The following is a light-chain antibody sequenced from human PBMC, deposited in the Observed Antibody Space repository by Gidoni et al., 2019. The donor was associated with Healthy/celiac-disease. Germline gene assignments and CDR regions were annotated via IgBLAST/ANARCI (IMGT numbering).Light chain of an antibody. CDR3: QQYGSSLIFT. J-gene: IGKJ3*01. CDR1: QSFSSSY. V-gene: IGKV3-20*01. CDR2: GAS. Sequence: EIVLTQSPGPLSLSPGERATLSCRASQSFSSSYLAWYQQKPGQAPRLLIYGASSRATGIPDRFSGSGSGTDFTLTISRLEPEDFAVYYCQQYGSSLIFTFGPGTKVDIK.